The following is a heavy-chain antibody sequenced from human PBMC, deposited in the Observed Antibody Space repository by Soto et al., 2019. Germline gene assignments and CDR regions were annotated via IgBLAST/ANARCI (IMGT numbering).Heavy chain of an antibody. CDR2: IKCSGGET. D-gene: IGHD2-21*02. CDR1: GYTFTNYY. CDR3: ARGGDVVLVTAPLDY. V-gene: IGHV1-46*03. Sequence: QVQLVQSGAEVKKPGASVKVSCRTSGYTFTNYYMHWVRQAPGQGLEWMGIIKCSGGETTYAQKXVXSXTLXRDTSTSTVYMELSSLRSEDTAVYYCARGGDVVLVTAPLDYWGQGTLVTVSS. J-gene: IGHJ4*02.